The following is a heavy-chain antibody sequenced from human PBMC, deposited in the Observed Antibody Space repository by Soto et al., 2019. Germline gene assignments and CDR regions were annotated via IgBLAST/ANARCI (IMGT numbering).Heavy chain of an antibody. CDR2: ISTYNGNT. D-gene: IGHD3-10*01. Sequence: GASVKVSCKASGYTFTSYGISWVRQAPGQGLEWMGWISTYNGNTNCAQKLQGRVTMTTDTSTSTAYMELRSLRSDDTAVYYCARDRGFVVRAPPVDYWGQGTLVTVSS. J-gene: IGHJ4*02. CDR3: ARDRGFVVRAPPVDY. V-gene: IGHV1-18*01. CDR1: GYTFTSYG.